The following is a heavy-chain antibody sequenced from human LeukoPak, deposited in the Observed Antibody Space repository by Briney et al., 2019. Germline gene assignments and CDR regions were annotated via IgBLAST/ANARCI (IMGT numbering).Heavy chain of an antibody. CDR2: IYYSGST. CDR3: ARDWRIGSSWWIDY. CDR1: GGSISSYY. Sequence: PSETLSLTCTVSGGSISSYYWSWIRQPPGEGLEWIGYIYYSGSTNYNPSLKSRVTISVDTSKNQFSLKLSSVTAAGTAVYYCARDWRIGSSWWIDYWGQGTLVTVSS. D-gene: IGHD6-13*01. J-gene: IGHJ4*02. V-gene: IGHV4-59*01.